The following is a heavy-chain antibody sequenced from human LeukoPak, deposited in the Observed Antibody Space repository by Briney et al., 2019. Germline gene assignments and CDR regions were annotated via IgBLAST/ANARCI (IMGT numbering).Heavy chain of an antibody. CDR1: GRSVSSGSYY. CDR2: IYYSGST. V-gene: IGHV4-61*01. D-gene: IGHD2-2*01. Sequence: SETLSLTCTVSGRSVSSGSYYWSWIRQPPGKGLEWIGYIYYSGSTNYNPSLKSRVTISVDTSKNQFSLKLSSVTAADTAVYYCARDFRYCSSTSCYGSWFDPWGQGTLVTVSS. J-gene: IGHJ5*02. CDR3: ARDFRYCSSTSCYGSWFDP.